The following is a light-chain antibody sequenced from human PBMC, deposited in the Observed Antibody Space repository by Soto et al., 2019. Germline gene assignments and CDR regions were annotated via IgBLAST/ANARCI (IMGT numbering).Light chain of an antibody. CDR3: ETWDSNAWV. CDR1: SGHSTYI. J-gene: IGLJ3*02. V-gene: IGLV4-60*02. Sequence: QPVLTQSSSASASLGSSVKLTCTLSSGHSTYIIAWHQQQPGKAPRYLVKLEGSGSYDKGTGVPDRFSGSSSGADRYLTISNLRFEDEAHYYCETWDSNAWVFGGGTKLTVL. CDR2: LEGSGSY.